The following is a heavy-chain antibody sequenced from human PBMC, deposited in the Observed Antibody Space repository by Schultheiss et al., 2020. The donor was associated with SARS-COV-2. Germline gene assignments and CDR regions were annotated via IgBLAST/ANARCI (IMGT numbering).Heavy chain of an antibody. CDR2: INHSGST. D-gene: IGHD3-3*01. J-gene: IGHJ4*02. V-gene: IGHV4-34*09. CDR1: GFTFSSYA. Sequence: LRLSCAASGFTFSSYAMSWVRQAPGKGLEWIGEINHSGSTNYNPSLKSRVTISVDTSKNQFSLKLSSVTAADTAVYYCARAIRITIFGVVGSFDYWGQGTLVTVSS. CDR3: ARAIRITIFGVVGSFDY.